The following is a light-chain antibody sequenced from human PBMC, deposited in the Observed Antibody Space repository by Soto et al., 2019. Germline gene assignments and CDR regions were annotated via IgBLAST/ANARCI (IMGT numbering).Light chain of an antibody. V-gene: IGKV3-20*01. CDR3: QHYGRSPYT. CDR1: QSVSSSY. J-gene: IGKJ2*01. CDR2: GAS. Sequence: EIVLTQSPGTLSLSPGGRATLSCRASQSVSSSYIAWYQQKPGQAPRLLIYGASSRATGIPDRFSGGGSQTDFTLTISRLEPEDFAVYYCQHYGRSPYTFGQGTILDIK.